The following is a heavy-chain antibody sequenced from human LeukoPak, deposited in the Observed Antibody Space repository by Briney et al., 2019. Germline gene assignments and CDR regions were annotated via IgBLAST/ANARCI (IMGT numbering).Heavy chain of an antibody. D-gene: IGHD6-13*01. Sequence: GGSLRLSCAASGFTFSSYSMNWVRQAPGKGLEWVAVISYDGSNKYYPDSLNRRFTITRDNSKNTLYLQMNSPRAKDTAVYYCAKDGAAAGTDYWGQGTLVTLSS. CDR3: AKDGAAAGTDY. CDR2: ISYDGSNK. J-gene: IGHJ4*02. V-gene: IGHV3-30*18. CDR1: GFTFSSYS.